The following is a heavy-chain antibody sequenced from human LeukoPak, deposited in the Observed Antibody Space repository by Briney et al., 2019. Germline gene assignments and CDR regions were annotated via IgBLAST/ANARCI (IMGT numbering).Heavy chain of an antibody. Sequence: VQVSCKASGGTFSRYLISWVGQAPAREVDWMGGIISIFGTANYAQKFQGRVTITTDESTSTAYMELSSLRSEDTAVYYCARGYRYYYDSSGYPEFDYFDYWGQGTLVTVSS. V-gene: IGHV1-69*05. CDR3: ARGYRYYYDSSGYPEFDYFDY. J-gene: IGHJ4*02. CDR2: IISIFGTA. CDR1: GGTFSRYL. D-gene: IGHD3-22*01.